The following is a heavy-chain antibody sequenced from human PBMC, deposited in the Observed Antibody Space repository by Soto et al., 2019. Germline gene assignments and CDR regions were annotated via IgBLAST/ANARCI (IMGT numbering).Heavy chain of an antibody. J-gene: IGHJ6*02. D-gene: IGHD3-3*01. CDR3: AKTLLRFLEWLSPRPDYYYGMDV. V-gene: IGHV1-2*02. CDR1: GYTFTGYY. Sequence: GASVKVSCKASGYTFTGYYMHWVRQAPGQGLEWMGWINPNSGGTNYAQKFQGRVTMTRDTSISTAYMELSRLRSDDTAVYYCAKTLLRFLEWLSPRPDYYYGMDVWGQGTTVTVS. CDR2: INPNSGGT.